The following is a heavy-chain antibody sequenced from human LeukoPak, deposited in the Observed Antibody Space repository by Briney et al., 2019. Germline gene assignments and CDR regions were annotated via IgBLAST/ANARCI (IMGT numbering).Heavy chain of an antibody. J-gene: IGHJ4*02. CDR3: AKDQGSSWYLFDY. CDR1: GFTFDDYA. Sequence: PGRSLRLSCAASGFTFDDYAMHWVRQAPGKGLEWVSGISWSSGSIGYADSVKGRFTISRDNAKNSLYLQMNSLRAEDTALYYCAKDQGSSWYLFDYWGQGTLVTVSS. D-gene: IGHD6-13*01. CDR2: ISWSSGSI. V-gene: IGHV3-9*01.